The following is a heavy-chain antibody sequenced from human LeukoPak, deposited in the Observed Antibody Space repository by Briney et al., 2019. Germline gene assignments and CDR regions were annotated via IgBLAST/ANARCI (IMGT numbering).Heavy chain of an antibody. V-gene: IGHV1-46*01. Sequence: ASVKVSCKASGYTFTSYYMHWVRQAPGQGLEWMGIINPSGGSTSYAQKFQGSVTMTRDTSTSKVYMELRSLRSEDTAVYYCARGALNDILTGYYAPLDYWGQGTLVTVSS. CDR1: GYTFTSYY. CDR2: INPSGGST. J-gene: IGHJ4*02. CDR3: ARGALNDILTGYYAPLDY. D-gene: IGHD3-9*01.